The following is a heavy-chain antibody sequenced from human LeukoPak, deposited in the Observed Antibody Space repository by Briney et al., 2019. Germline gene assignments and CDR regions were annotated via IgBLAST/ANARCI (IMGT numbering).Heavy chain of an antibody. CDR3: ARYYDEDGSYGRHDY. CDR1: GFTFSDAW. V-gene: IGHV3-15*01. D-gene: IGHD3-22*01. CDR2: IKSKTDGGTT. Sequence: GGSLRLSCAASGFTFSDAWMSRVRQSPGKGLKSGGRIKSKTDGGTTDYAAPVKGRFTISRDNSNNMLFLQMNSLRAEDTALYYCARYYDEDGSYGRHDYWGQGTLVTVSS. J-gene: IGHJ4*02.